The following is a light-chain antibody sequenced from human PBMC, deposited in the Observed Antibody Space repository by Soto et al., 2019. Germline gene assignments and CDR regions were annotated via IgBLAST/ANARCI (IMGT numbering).Light chain of an antibody. J-gene: IGKJ1*01. CDR2: GAS. CDR1: QSVSSN. Sequence: EIVMTQSPATLSVSPAERATLSCLASQSVSSNLACYPQRPRQAPKLLVYGASTSPTGMPARFSGSRSGTEFTLTISSLQSEDFAVFYCQQYHNWPRTFGQGTKVDI. V-gene: IGKV3-15*01. CDR3: QQYHNWPRT.